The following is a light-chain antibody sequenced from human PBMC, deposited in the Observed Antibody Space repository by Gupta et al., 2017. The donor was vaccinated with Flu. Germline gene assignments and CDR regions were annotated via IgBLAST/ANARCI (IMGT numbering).Light chain of an antibody. CDR1: QSNMNY. CDR2: GAS. V-gene: IGKV1-39*01. J-gene: IGKJ2*01. Sequence: SCVRATVDDRASLNCRASQSNMNYLNWYQQKPGKAPTFLIYGASSLQSGVPDRFSGSGSGTDFTLTIISLQAEDVGTYYCQQNFSTPDTFGRGTKVEI. CDR3: QQNFSTPDT.